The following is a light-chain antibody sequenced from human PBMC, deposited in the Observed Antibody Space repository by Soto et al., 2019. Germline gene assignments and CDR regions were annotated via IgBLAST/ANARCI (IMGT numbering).Light chain of an antibody. V-gene: IGKV3-20*01. J-gene: IGKJ3*01. Sequence: IVLTHSAGTLYLSPGERATLSCRARQSVSSSYLAWFQQIPGQAPRLLIHGTFSRATGIPDRFSGSGSGTDFTLTISRMEPEDFAVYYCQHYGSSPFTSGPRTKEDIK. CDR2: GTF. CDR1: QSVSSSY. CDR3: QHYGSSPFT.